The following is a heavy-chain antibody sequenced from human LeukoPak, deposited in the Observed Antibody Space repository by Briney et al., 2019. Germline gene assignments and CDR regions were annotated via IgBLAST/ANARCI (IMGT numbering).Heavy chain of an antibody. V-gene: IGHV4-34*01. CDR1: GVSFSDHY. Sequence: PSETLSLTGAGYGVSFSDHYWSWIRQPPGKGLEWIGEINHSRSTNYNPSLNSRVTISVDTSKNQFSLKLTSVTAADTAVYYCARDYMATIHYYYYMDVWGKGTTVTISS. CDR2: INHSRST. D-gene: IGHD5-12*01. CDR3: ARDYMATIHYYYYMDV. J-gene: IGHJ6*03.